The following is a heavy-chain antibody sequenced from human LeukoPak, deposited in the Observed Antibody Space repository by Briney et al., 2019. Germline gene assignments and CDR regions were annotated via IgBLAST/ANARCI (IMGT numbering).Heavy chain of an antibody. V-gene: IGHV5-51*01. J-gene: IGHJ4*02. CDR3: ARYRVADPYYFDY. D-gene: IGHD2-15*01. CDR1: AYSSTSYW. Sequence: ESLKISCNGSAYSSTSYWIGWVRQMPEKGLEWMGVIYPGDSDTRYSPSFQGQVTISADKSISTAYLQWSSLKASDTAMYYCARYRVADPYYFDYWGQGTLVTVSS. CDR2: IYPGDSDT.